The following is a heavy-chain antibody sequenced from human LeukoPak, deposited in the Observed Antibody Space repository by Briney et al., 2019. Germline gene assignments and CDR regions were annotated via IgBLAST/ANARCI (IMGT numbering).Heavy chain of an antibody. V-gene: IGHV4-34*01. Sequence: SETLSLTCAVYGVSFSGYYWSWIRQPPGKGLEWIGEINHSGSTNYNPSLKSRVTISVDTSKNQFSLKLSSVTAADTAVYYCARRGYDNRFDYWGQGTLVTVSS. D-gene: IGHD3-3*01. CDR2: INHSGST. J-gene: IGHJ4*02. CDR3: ARRGYDNRFDY. CDR1: GVSFSGYY.